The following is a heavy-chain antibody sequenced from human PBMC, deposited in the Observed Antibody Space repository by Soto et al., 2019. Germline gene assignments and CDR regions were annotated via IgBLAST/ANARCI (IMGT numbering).Heavy chain of an antibody. Sequence: SQTLSLTCTVSGGSISSSSYYWVWIRQHPGKGQEWIGSIYYSGSTYYNPSLKSRVTISVDTSKNQFSLKLSSVTAADTAVYYCARLGRKDIVVVVAKMDYFDYWGQGTLVTVSS. J-gene: IGHJ4*02. CDR3: ARLGRKDIVVVVAKMDYFDY. V-gene: IGHV4-39*01. CDR2: IYYSGST. CDR1: GGSISSSSYY. D-gene: IGHD2-15*01.